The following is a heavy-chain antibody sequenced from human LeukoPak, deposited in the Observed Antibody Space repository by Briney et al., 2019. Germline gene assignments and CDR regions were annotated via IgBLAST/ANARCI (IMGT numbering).Heavy chain of an antibody. CDR1: GYTFTSYG. CDR2: ISAYNGNT. V-gene: IGHV1-18*01. D-gene: IGHD5-24*01. J-gene: IGHJ5*02. Sequence: ASVKVSCKASGYTFTSYGISWVRQAPGQGLEWMGWISAYNGNTNYAQKFQGRVTLTRDMSTSTDYLELSSLRSEDTAVYYCARGNSVRDEAWWFNPWGQGTLVTVSS. CDR3: ARGNSVRDEAWWFNP.